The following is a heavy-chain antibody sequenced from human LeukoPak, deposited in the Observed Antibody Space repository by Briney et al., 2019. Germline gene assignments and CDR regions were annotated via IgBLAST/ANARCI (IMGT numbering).Heavy chain of an antibody. Sequence: ASVKVSCKTSGGTFSSDIISWVRQAPGQGLEWMGWINPNSGGTNYAQKFQGRVTMTRDTSISTAYMELSRLRSDDTAVYYCARDSGERGSGSYLIAYWGQGTLVTVSS. CDR1: GGTFSSDI. CDR3: ARDSGERGSGSYLIAY. D-gene: IGHD3-10*01. CDR2: INPNSGGT. J-gene: IGHJ4*02. V-gene: IGHV1-2*02.